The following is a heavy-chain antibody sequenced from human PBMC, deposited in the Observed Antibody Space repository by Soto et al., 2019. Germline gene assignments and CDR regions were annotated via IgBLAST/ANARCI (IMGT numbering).Heavy chain of an antibody. D-gene: IGHD3-10*01. J-gene: IGHJ4*02. CDR2: IRRKVSSATT. CDR1: GFNFGDYS. V-gene: IGHV3-49*03. Sequence: PGGSLRLSCIASGFNFGDYSMSWFRQAPGKGLEWVNFIRRKVSSATTEDAASVRGRFIISRDDSKSAVYLQMNSLKIEDTAVYYCAREQGGITGVRGEVDYWGQGTLVTVSS. CDR3: AREQGGITGVRGEVDY.